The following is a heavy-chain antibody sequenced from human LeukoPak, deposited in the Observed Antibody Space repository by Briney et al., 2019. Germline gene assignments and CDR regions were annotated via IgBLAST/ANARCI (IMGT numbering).Heavy chain of an antibody. CDR2: ISAYNGNT. CDR3: ARDGDYDILTGAPGYMDV. CDR1: GYTFTSYG. V-gene: IGHV1-18*01. Sequence: ASVKVSCKASGYTFTSYGISWVRQTPGQGLEWMGWISAYNGNTNYAQKFQGRVTITADKSTSTAYMELSSLRSEDTAVYYCARDGDYDILTGAPGYMDVWGKGITVTVSS. D-gene: IGHD3-9*01. J-gene: IGHJ6*03.